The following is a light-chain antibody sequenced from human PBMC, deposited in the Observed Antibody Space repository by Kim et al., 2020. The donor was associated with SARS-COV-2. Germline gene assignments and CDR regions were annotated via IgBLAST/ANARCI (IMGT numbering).Light chain of an antibody. CDR3: QQSFSPPRT. J-gene: IGKJ4*01. CDR2: GAS. CDR1: QSVRSH. V-gene: IGKV1-39*01. Sequence: ASVGDRVTITCLASQSVRSHLNWYQEKTGRAPKLLISGASTLQSGVPSRFSGTGSGTDFSLTITSLQPEDFATYYCQQSFSPPRTFGGGTKVDIK.